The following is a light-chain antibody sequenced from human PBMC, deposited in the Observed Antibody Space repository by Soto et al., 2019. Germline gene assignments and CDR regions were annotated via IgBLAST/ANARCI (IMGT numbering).Light chain of an antibody. CDR1: QSVSSTY. J-gene: IGKJ1*01. CDR3: QQHTDGTPQWT. Sequence: EIAMTQSPATLSVSPGERATLSCRASQSVSSTYLICYHQEPGQAPSPRIYDASRRARGIPNRFSGSGSGTDFSLTISSLEPEDFAVYYCQQHTDGTPQWTFGQGTKVDI. CDR2: DAS. V-gene: IGKV3D-20*02.